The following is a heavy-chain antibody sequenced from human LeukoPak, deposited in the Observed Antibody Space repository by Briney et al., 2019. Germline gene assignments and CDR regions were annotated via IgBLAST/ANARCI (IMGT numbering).Heavy chain of an antibody. Sequence: SETLSLTCTVSGGSISSSGYYWGWIRQPPGKGLEWIGIMYYSGSSSYNPSLKSRVTISVDTSKNQFSLRLSSVTAADTAVYYCATTVGSYFDYWSQGTLVTVSS. CDR2: MYYSGSS. CDR1: GGSISSSGYY. V-gene: IGHV4-39*07. CDR3: ATTVGSYFDY. D-gene: IGHD3-16*01. J-gene: IGHJ4*02.